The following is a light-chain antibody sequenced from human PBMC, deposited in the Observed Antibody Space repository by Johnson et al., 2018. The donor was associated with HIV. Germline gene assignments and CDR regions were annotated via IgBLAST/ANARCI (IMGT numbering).Light chain of an antibody. CDR1: SSNIGNSY. CDR3: GTWVV. CDR2: DNN. J-gene: IGLJ1*01. V-gene: IGLV1-51*01. Sequence: QSVLTQPPSVSAAPGQKVTISCSGSSSNIGNSYVSWYQQLPGTAPKLLIYDNNKRPSGIPDRFSGSKSGTSATLGITGLQTGDEADYYCGTWVVFGTGTKVTVL.